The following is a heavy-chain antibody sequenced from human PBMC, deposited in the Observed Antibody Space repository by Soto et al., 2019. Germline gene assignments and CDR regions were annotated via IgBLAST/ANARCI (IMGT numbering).Heavy chain of an antibody. J-gene: IGHJ4*02. V-gene: IGHV1-18*01. Sequence: ASVKVSCKASGYTFHNYGISWVRQVPGQGLEWMGWISGYNGNTNYAPKIQGRVTVTRDTSMATAYMELRSLRSDDTAIYYCARGSESFDLWGQGTLVTVSS. CDR2: ISGYNGNT. CDR1: GYTFHNYG. D-gene: IGHD1-26*01. CDR3: ARGSESFDL.